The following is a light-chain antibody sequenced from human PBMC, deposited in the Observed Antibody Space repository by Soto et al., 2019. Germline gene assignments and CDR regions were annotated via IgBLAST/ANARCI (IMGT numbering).Light chain of an antibody. CDR3: QQYHHWPPIT. CDR2: GSS. V-gene: IGKV3-15*01. CDR1: QSVSTS. J-gene: IGKJ5*01. Sequence: ILMRHAPSTLSVSPLESATLSFMSSQSVSTSLACYQQKPGQAPRLLIYGSSTSATDIPARFSGSGSGTEFTLTISSLQSEDFAVYYCQQYHHWPPITFGQGTRLEI.